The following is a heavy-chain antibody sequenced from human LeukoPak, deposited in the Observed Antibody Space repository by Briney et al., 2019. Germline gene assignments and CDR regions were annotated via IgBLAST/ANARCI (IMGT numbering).Heavy chain of an antibody. D-gene: IGHD1-1*01. J-gene: IGHJ4*02. Sequence: GASVKVSCKASGFTFTSYAMHWVRQAPGQRLDWMGWINAGNGNTRYSQKFQGRVTITRDTSASTAYMELSSLRSEDTAVYYCAGGGTSTPPAVDYWGQGSLVTVSS. CDR3: AGGGTSTPPAVDY. CDR2: INAGNGNT. V-gene: IGHV1-3*01. CDR1: GFTFTSYA.